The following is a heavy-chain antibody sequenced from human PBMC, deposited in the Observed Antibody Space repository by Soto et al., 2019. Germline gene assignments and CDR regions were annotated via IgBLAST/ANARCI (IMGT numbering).Heavy chain of an antibody. D-gene: IGHD3-22*01. J-gene: IGHJ3*02. V-gene: IGHV1-58*02. CDR2: IVVGSGNT. CDR3: AAVNYYDSSGYYPAFDI. Sequence: SVKVSCKASGFTFTSSAMQWVRQARGQRLEWIGWIVVGSGNTNYAQKFQERVTITRDMSTSTAYMELSSLRSEDTAVYYCAAVNYYDSSGYYPAFDIWGQGTMVTVSS. CDR1: GFTFTSSA.